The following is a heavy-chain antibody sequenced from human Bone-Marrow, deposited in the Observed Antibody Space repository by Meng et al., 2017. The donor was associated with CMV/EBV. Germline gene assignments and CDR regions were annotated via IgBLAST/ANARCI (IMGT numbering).Heavy chain of an antibody. J-gene: IGHJ4*02. D-gene: IGHD6-6*01. V-gene: IGHV3-23*01. Sequence: GGSLRLSCAASGFTFSSFAMNWVRQAPGEVLQWVSVISGTGANTNYADSVKGRFTISRDNAKSTLYLQMKSLRVEDTAVYYCAKDIVAARHHFDYWGQGALVTVSS. CDR3: AKDIVAARHHFDY. CDR2: ISGTGANT. CDR1: GFTFSSFA.